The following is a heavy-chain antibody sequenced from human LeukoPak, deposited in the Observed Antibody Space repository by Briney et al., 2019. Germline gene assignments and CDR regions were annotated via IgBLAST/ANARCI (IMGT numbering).Heavy chain of an antibody. CDR1: GFTFSDYY. J-gene: IGHJ6*02. V-gene: IGHV3-11*04. Sequence: PGGSLRLSCAASGFTFSDYYMSWIRQAPGKGLEWVSYISSSGSTIYYADSVKGRFTISRDNSKNTLYLQMNSLRAEDTAVYYCARSQAVAGTPYYYYGMDVWGQGTTVTVSS. CDR2: ISSSGSTI. CDR3: ARSQAVAGTPYYYYGMDV. D-gene: IGHD6-19*01.